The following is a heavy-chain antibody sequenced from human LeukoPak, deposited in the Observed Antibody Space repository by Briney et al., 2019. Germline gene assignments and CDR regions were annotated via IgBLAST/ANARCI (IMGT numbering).Heavy chain of an antibody. V-gene: IGHV3-30*01. J-gene: IGHJ2*01. CDR1: GFDFFSFA. D-gene: IGHD2-15*01. CDR3: AREDSPYFDL. Sequence: GGSLRLSCTASGFDFFSFAMHWVRQAPGKGLEWVAFISSDGTNKYYADSVKGRFTISRDNSKNTLYLQTNSLRAADTAVYYCAREDSPYFDLWGRGTLVTFSS. CDR2: ISSDGTNK.